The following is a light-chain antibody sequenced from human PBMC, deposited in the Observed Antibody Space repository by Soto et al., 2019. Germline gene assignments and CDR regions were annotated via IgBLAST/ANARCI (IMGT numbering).Light chain of an antibody. J-gene: IGLJ3*02. CDR2: DVS. Sequence: QSALTQPASVSGSPGQSITISCTGTSSDVGGYNYVSWYQHHPGKAPKLMIYDVSNRPSGVSNRFSGSKSGNTASLTISGLQAEYEADYYCSSYTSSNTVVFGGGTQLTVL. CDR3: SSYTSSNTVV. CDR1: SSDVGGYNY. V-gene: IGLV2-14*03.